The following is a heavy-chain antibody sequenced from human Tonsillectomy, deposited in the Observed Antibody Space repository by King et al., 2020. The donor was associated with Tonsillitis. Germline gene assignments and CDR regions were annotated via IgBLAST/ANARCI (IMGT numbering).Heavy chain of an antibody. V-gene: IGHV1-69*12. D-gene: IGHD6-13*01. CDR3: ARSGGYSSSGGY. CDR2: IIPLFGTA. CDR1: GGTFSSYA. Sequence: QLVQSGAEVKKPGSSVKVSCKASGGTFSSYAICWVRQAPVQGLEWRRGIIPLFGTANYAQKFQGRVTITADESTSTAYMELSSLRSEDTAVYYCARSGGYSSSGGYWGQGTLVTVSS. J-gene: IGHJ4*02.